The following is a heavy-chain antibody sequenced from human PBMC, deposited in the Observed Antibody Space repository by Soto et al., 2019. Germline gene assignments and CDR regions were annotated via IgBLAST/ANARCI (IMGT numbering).Heavy chain of an antibody. V-gene: IGHV4-34*01. CDR3: STRAYDTNADYRFDP. CDR2: INHSGRD. D-gene: IGHD3-22*01. Sequence: SATLSLTCAVYAGAFTGHSWTWIRPSTGQGLEWIGEINHSGRDNYSPSLKTRVTISLDTSKNQFSLTLSAVTAADTAMYYCSTRAYDTNADYRFDPWGQGTLVTVSS. J-gene: IGHJ5*01. CDR1: AGAFTGHS.